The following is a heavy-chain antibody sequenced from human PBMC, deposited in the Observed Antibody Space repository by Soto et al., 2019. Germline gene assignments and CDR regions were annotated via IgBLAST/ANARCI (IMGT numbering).Heavy chain of an antibody. CDR3: ARGVYYYDSSGYTGNHFDY. CDR1: GGSISSGGYY. V-gene: IGHV4-31*03. CDR2: IYYSGST. Sequence: PWETLSLTCTGSGGSISSGGYYWSWIRQHPGKGLEWIGYIYYSGSTYYNPSLKSRVTISVDTSKNQFSLKLSSVTAADTAVYYCARGVYYYDSSGYTGNHFDYWGQGTLVTVSS. J-gene: IGHJ4*02. D-gene: IGHD3-22*01.